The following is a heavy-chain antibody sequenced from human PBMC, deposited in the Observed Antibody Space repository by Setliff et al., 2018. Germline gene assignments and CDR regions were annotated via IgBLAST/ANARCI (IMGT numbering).Heavy chain of an antibody. V-gene: IGHV5-51*01. CDR1: RDSFTNYW. D-gene: IGHD3-10*01. Sequence: PGESLKISCKESRDSFTNYWIIWVRQVPGKGLEWMGMIFPADADTRYNPSFKGQVTMSLDRSITTAYLQWDSLKASDTAAYFCVRAGSGIGGDLDYWGQGTLVTVSS. CDR3: VRAGSGIGGDLDY. CDR2: IFPADADT. J-gene: IGHJ4*02.